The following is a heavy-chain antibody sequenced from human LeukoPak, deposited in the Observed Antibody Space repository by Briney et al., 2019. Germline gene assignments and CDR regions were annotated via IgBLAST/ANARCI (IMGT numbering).Heavy chain of an antibody. CDR3: ARVVTYYGMDV. D-gene: IGHD5-18*01. CDR2: IYYSGST. V-gene: IGHV4-30-4*01. Sequence: PSQTLSLSWTVSGGSISSGDYYWSWIRQPPGKSLEWIGYIYYSGSTYYNPSLKSRVTISVDTSKNQFSLKLSSVTAADTAVYYCARVVTYYGMDVWGQGTTVTVSS. CDR1: GGSISSGDYY. J-gene: IGHJ6*02.